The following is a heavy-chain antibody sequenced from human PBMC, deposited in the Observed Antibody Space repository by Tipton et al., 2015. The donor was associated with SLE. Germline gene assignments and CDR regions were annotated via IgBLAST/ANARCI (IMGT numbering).Heavy chain of an antibody. Sequence: TLSLTCAVYGGPFSDYYWSWIRQPPGKGLEWIGEINHSGSTNYNPSLKSRVTISVDTSRNQFSLKLSSVTAADTAVYYCATDSSGWYYFDYWGQGTLVTVSS. CDR2: INHSGST. D-gene: IGHD6-19*01. J-gene: IGHJ4*02. CDR1: GGPFSDYY. CDR3: ATDSSGWYYFDY. V-gene: IGHV4-34*01.